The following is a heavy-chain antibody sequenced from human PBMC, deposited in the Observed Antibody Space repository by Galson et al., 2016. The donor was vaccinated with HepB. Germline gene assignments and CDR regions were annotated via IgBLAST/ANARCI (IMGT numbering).Heavy chain of an antibody. CDR3: ARGDIVGAIVDY. Sequence: SLRLSCAASGFTFSSYSMNWVRQAPGKGLEWVSSISSSSSYIYYADSVKGRFTISRDDAKNSLHLQMNSLRAEDTAVYYCARGDIVGAIVDYWGQGTLVTVSS. CDR1: GFTFSSYS. J-gene: IGHJ4*02. V-gene: IGHV3-21*01. CDR2: ISSSSSYI. D-gene: IGHD1-26*01.